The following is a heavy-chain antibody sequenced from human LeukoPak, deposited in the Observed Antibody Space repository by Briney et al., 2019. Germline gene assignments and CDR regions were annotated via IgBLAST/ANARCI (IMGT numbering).Heavy chain of an antibody. CDR3: ARADGYSYGRFDY. CDR1: GGSISGYY. V-gene: IGHV4-59*01. Sequence: SETLSLTCTVSGGSISGYYWSWIRQPPGKGLEWIGYIYYSGSINYNPSLKSRVTISVDTSKNQFSLKLSSVTAADTAVYYCARADGYSYGRFDYWGPGTLVTVSS. D-gene: IGHD5-18*01. CDR2: IYYSGSI. J-gene: IGHJ4*02.